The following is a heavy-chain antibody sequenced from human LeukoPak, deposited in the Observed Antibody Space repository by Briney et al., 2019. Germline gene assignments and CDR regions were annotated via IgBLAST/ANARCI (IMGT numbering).Heavy chain of an antibody. CDR1: GYTFTSYD. CDR3: ARGSGSGTYGLGV. V-gene: IGHV1-18*01. J-gene: IGHJ6*02. Sequence: ASVKVSCKASGYTFTSYDFSWVRQAPGQGLEWMGWISTYNGNTNYAQKLQGRVIMTTDTSTNTAYMELRSLRSDDTAVYYCARGSGSGTYGLGVWGQGTTVTVSS. CDR2: ISTYNGNT. D-gene: IGHD3-10*01.